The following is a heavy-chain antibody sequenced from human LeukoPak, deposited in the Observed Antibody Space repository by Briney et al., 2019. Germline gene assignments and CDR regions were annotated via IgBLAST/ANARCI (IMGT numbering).Heavy chain of an antibody. V-gene: IGHV3-15*01. CDR3: TTEGYGSGKGLIVHQYFDH. CDR2: IKSKTDTGTP. J-gene: IGHJ4*02. D-gene: IGHD3-10*01. Sequence: PGGSLRLSCAASGFTFSNAWMNWVRQAPGKGLEWVGRIKSKTDTGTPDYAAPVKGRFAISRDDAKNTLYLQMKNVKTEDTAVYYCTTEGYGSGKGLIVHQYFDHWGQGALVTVSS. CDR1: GFTFSNAW.